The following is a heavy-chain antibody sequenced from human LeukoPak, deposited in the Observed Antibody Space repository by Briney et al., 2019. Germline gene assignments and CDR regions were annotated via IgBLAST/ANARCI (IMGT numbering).Heavy chain of an antibody. J-gene: IGHJ4*02. CDR3: ARPHRPGGSYSPIFDY. Sequence: GGSLRLSCAASGFTFSSYSMNWVRQAPGKGLEWVSSISSSSSYIYYADSVKGRFTISRDNAKNSLYLQMNSLRAEDTAVYYCARPHRPGGSYSPIFDYWGQGTLVTVSS. V-gene: IGHV3-21*01. CDR2: ISSSSSYI. D-gene: IGHD1-26*01. CDR1: GFTFSSYS.